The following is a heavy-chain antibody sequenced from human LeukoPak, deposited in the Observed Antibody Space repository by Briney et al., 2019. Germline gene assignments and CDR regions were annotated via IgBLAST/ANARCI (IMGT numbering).Heavy chain of an antibody. V-gene: IGHV4-61*02. CDR3: AGHGAGATRIDY. Sequence: SETLSLTCTVSGGSISSGSYYWSWIRQPAGKGLEWIGRTYTSGSTNYNPSLKSRVTISVDTSKNQFSLKLSSVTAADTAVYYCAGHGAGATRIDYWGQGTLVTVSS. CDR2: TYTSGST. J-gene: IGHJ4*02. CDR1: GGSISSGSYY. D-gene: IGHD1-26*01.